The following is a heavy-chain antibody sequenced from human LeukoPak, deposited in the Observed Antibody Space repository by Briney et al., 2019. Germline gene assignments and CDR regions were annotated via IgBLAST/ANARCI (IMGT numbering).Heavy chain of an antibody. Sequence: GGSLRLSCAASGFSFSTYWMSWVRQAPGKGLEWVANINQDGTEKYYVDSVKGRFTISRDNSKNTLYLQMNSLRAEDTAVYYCAKGLPYYDILTGYDYWGQGTLVTVSS. V-gene: IGHV3-7*03. J-gene: IGHJ4*02. D-gene: IGHD3-9*01. CDR2: INQDGTEK. CDR3: AKGLPYYDILTGYDY. CDR1: GFSFSTYW.